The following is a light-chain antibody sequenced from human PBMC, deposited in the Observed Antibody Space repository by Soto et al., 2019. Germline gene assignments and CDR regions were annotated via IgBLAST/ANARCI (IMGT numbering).Light chain of an antibody. CDR3: QQYNNWPET. J-gene: IGKJ1*01. Sequence: EIVMTQSPATLSVSPGERATLSCRASQSVNSNLAWYQQKPGQAPRLLIYGASTSASGTPARFSGGGSGTLFTLTISSLQSEDFAVYYCQQYNNWPETFGQGTKVEIK. V-gene: IGKV3-15*01. CDR2: GAS. CDR1: QSVNSN.